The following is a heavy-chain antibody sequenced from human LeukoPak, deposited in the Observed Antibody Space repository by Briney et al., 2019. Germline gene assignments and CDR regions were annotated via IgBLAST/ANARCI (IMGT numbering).Heavy chain of an antibody. CDR1: GGSFSGYY. CDR3: AHLTMVRGVYDAFDI. V-gene: IGHV4-34*01. CDR2: INHSGST. J-gene: IGHJ3*02. Sequence: SETLSLTCAVYGGSFSGYYWSWIRQPPGKGLEWIGEINHSGSTYYNPSLKSRVTISVDTSKNQFSLKLSSVTAADTAVYYCAHLTMVRGVYDAFDIWGQGTMVTVSS. D-gene: IGHD3-10*01.